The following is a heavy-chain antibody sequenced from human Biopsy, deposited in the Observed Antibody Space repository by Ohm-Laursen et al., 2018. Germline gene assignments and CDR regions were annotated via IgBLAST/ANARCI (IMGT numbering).Heavy chain of an antibody. CDR1: GDSISRSY. V-gene: IGHV4-59*08. Sequence: TLSLTWTLSGDSISRSYWSWIRQSPGKGLEWVGHIFDRGTTNYNPSLKSRVTMSVDASKKQFSLRMTSVTAADTAVYYCAHGSGSYYKWDFWGRGTLVTVSS. CDR3: AHGSGSYYKWDF. J-gene: IGHJ4*02. CDR2: IFDRGTT. D-gene: IGHD3-10*01.